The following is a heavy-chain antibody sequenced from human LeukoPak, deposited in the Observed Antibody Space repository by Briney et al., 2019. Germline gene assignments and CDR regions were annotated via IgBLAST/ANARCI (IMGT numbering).Heavy chain of an antibody. D-gene: IGHD1-26*01. Sequence: ASVKVSCKASGYTFTSYYMHWVRQAPGQGLEWMGIINPSGGSTSYAQKFQGRVTITADESTSTAYMELSSLRSEDTAVYYCARVGLELYTDYYYGMDVWGQGTTVTVSS. V-gene: IGHV1-46*01. J-gene: IGHJ6*02. CDR2: INPSGGST. CDR3: ARVGLELYTDYYYGMDV. CDR1: GYTFTSYY.